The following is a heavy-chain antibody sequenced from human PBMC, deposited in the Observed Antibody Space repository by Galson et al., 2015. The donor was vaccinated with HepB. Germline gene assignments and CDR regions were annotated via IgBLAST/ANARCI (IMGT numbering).Heavy chain of an antibody. CDR3: AKGSVVVPAAIEAGQEFDY. CDR1: GFTFSSYA. Sequence: SLRLSCAASGFTFSSYAMSWVRQAPGKGLEWVSAISGSGGSTYYADSVKGRFTISRDNSKNTLYLQMNSLRAEDTAVYYCAKGSVVVPAAIEAGQEFDYWGQGTLVTVSS. V-gene: IGHV3-23*01. J-gene: IGHJ4*02. D-gene: IGHD2-2*02. CDR2: ISGSGGST.